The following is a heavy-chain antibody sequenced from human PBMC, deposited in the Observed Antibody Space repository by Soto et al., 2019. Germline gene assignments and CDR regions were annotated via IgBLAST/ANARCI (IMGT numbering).Heavy chain of an antibody. CDR1: GGTFSSYA. D-gene: IGHD1-26*01. V-gene: IGHV1-69*06. CDR3: ARDLGDPIVGVTGYYYGMDV. J-gene: IGHJ6*02. CDR2: IIPIFGTA. Sequence: ASVKVSCKASGGTFSSYAISWVRQAPGQGLEWMGGIIPIFGTANYAQKFQGRVTITADKSTSTAYMELSSLRSEDTAVYYCARDLGDPIVGVTGYYYGMDVWGQGTTVTVYS.